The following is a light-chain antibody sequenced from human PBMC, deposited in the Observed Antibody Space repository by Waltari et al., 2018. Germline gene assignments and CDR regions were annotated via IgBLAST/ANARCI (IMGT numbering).Light chain of an antibody. CDR3: QLWDSRSNHIV. Sequence: SYVVTQPPSGSVAPGQTATLPCEGDNIERKSVNWYQQKAGQAPVLVVYDDSDRPPGIPARLSGSNSGNTATLTIRRVEAGDEADYYCQLWDSRSNHIVFGGGTKLTVL. J-gene: IGLJ3*02. V-gene: IGLV3-21*02. CDR2: DDS. CDR1: NIERKS.